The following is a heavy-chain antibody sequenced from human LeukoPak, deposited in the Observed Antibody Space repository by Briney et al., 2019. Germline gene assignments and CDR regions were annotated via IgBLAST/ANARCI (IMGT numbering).Heavy chain of an antibody. CDR1: GFTFSSYG. V-gene: IGHV3-30*18. CDR3: AKGRHSSGWKSYFDY. D-gene: IGHD6-19*01. J-gene: IGHJ4*02. CDR2: VSYDGSNK. Sequence: GRSLRLSCAASGFTFSSYGTHWVRQAPGKGLEWVAVVSYDGSNKYYADSVKGRFTISRDNSKNTLYLQMNSLRAEDTAVYYCAKGRHSSGWKSYFDYWGQGTLVTVSS.